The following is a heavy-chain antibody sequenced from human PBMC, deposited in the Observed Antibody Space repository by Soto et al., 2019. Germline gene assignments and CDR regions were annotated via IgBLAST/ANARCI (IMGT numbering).Heavy chain of an antibody. J-gene: IGHJ3*02. CDR2: IYYSGNT. D-gene: IGHD3-10*01. CDR3: ATLEAISGSYSFDI. V-gene: IGHV4-61*01. Sequence: SETLSLTCTVSGGSVSSGSYYWSWIRQPPGKGREWIGYIYYSGNTNYNPSLKSRVTISVDTSKNQFSLKLSSVTAADTAVYYCATLEAISGSYSFDIWGQGTMVTVSS. CDR1: GGSVSSGSYY.